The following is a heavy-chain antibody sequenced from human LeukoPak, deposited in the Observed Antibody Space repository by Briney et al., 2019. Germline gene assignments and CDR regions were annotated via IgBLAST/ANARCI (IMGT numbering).Heavy chain of an antibody. CDR3: ARDCCFGFGELRGMDV. Sequence: ASVKVSCKASGYTFTGYYMHWVRQAPGQGLEWMGWINSNSGGTNYGQRFQGRVTMTRDTSISTVYMELSRLTSDNTAVYYCARDCCFGFGELRGMDVWGQGTTVTVSS. CDR1: GYTFTGYY. J-gene: IGHJ6*02. D-gene: IGHD3-10*01. V-gene: IGHV1-2*02. CDR2: INSNSGGT.